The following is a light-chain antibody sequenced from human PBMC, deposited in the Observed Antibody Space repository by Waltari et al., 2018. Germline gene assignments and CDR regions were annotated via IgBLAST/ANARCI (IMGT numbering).Light chain of an antibody. J-gene: IGKJ4*01. CDR3: QQTSSTPFT. Sequence: DIVMTQTPLSLSVTPGQPASIPCKSSQSLLHSDGKTYLYWYLQKPGQSPQLLIYEVSSRFSGVPDRFSGGGSGTDFTLTISGLEPEDFASYYCQQTSSTPFTFGGGTNVEIK. V-gene: IGKV2-29*01. CDR2: EVS. CDR1: QSLLHSDGKTY.